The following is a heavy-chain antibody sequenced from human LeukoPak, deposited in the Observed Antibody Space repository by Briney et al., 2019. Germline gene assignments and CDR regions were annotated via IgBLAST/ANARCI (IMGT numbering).Heavy chain of an antibody. CDR2: IKSKTDGGTT. CDR3: TTDSGNWYFYYYYMDV. Sequence: PGGSLRVSCAASGFTFRNAWMSWVRQAPGKGLEWVGRIKSKTDGGTTDFAAPVKGRFTISRDDSQNTLSLQMTNLKTEDTAVYYCTTDSGNWYFYYYYMDVWGKGATVTVSS. J-gene: IGHJ6*03. D-gene: IGHD6-25*01. CDR1: GFTFRNAW. V-gene: IGHV3-15*01.